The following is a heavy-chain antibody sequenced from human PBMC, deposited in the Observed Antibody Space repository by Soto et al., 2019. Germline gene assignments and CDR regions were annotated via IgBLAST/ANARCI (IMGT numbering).Heavy chain of an antibody. CDR2: IIPILGIA. J-gene: IGHJ4*02. D-gene: IGHD2-21*02. CDR3: ARDQCGDCDY. CDR1: GGTFSSYA. Sequence: ASVKVSCKASGGTFSSYAISWVRQAPGQGLEWMGGIIPILGIANYAQKFQGRVSITADKSTSTAYMELSSLRSEDTAVYYCARDQCGDCDYWGQGTLVTVSS. V-gene: IGHV1-69*10.